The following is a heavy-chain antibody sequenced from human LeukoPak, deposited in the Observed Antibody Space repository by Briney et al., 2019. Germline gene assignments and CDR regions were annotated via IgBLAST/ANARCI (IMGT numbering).Heavy chain of an antibody. D-gene: IGHD1-26*01. CDR3: ARPSLNTGSYFDY. V-gene: IGHV3-30*04. CDR2: ISYDGSNK. Sequence: GGSLRLSCAASGFTFSSYAMHWVRQAPGKGLEWVAVISYDGSNKYYADSVKGRFTISRDNAKNSLYLQMNSLRAEDTAVYYCARPSLNTGSYFDYWGQGILVSVSS. CDR1: GFTFSSYA. J-gene: IGHJ4*02.